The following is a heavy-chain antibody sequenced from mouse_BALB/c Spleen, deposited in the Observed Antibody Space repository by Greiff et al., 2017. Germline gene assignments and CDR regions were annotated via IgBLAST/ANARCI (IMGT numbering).Heavy chain of an antibody. V-gene: IGHV5-17*02. J-gene: IGHJ4*01. Sequence: DVKLQESGGGLVQPGGSRKLSCAASGFTFSSFGMHWVRQAPEKGLEWVAYISSGSSTIYYADTVKGRFTISRDNPKNTLFLQMTSLRSEDTAMYYCARDSPYAMDYWGQGTSVTVSS. CDR1: GFTFSSFG. D-gene: IGHD2-12*01. CDR2: ISSGSSTI. CDR3: ARDSPYAMDY.